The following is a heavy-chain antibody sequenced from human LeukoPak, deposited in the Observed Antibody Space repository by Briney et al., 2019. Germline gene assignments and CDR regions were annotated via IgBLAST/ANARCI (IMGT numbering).Heavy chain of an antibody. J-gene: IGHJ4*02. V-gene: IGHV4-34*01. D-gene: IGHD5-24*01. CDR2: INHSGGT. CDR1: GGSFSGYY. CDR3: ARDEMATIGRALDY. Sequence: MPSETLSLTCAVYGGSFSGYYWSWIRQPPGKGLEWIGEINHSGGTNYNPSLKSRVTISVDTSKNQFSLKLSSVTAADTAVYYCARDEMATIGRALDYWGQGTLVTVSS.